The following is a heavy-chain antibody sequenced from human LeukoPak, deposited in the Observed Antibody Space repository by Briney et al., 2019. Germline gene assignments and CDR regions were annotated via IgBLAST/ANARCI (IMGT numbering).Heavy chain of an antibody. CDR3: ARGPPYGSRSDYLDY. D-gene: IGHD3-10*01. CDR1: GFTFSDYW. V-gene: IGHV3-7*01. CDR2: IKKDGSEK. J-gene: IGHJ4*02. Sequence: PGGSLRLSCAASGFTFSDYWMSWVRQAPGKGLEWVADIKKDGSEKNEVDSVKGRFTISRDIAKSSLYLQMNSLRGEDTAVYYCARGPPYGSRSDYLDYWGQGTLVTVSS.